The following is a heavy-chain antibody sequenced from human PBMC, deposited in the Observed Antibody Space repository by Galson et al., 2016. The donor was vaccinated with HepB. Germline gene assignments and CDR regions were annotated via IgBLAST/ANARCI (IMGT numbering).Heavy chain of an antibody. D-gene: IGHD4-17*01. CDR3: ARSNDYGDYYFNY. J-gene: IGHJ4*02. CDR2: ISSSSSYI. V-gene: IGHV3-21*01. Sequence: SLRLSCAASGFTFSSYSMNWVRQAPGKGLEWVSSISSSSSYIYYADSVKGRFTISRDNAKNSLYLQMNSLRAEDTAVYYWARSNDYGDYYFNYWGQGTLVTVSS. CDR1: GFTFSSYS.